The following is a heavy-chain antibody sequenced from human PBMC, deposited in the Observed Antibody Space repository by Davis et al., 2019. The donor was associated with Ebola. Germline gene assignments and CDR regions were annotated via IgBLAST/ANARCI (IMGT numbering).Heavy chain of an antibody. Sequence: SVKVSCKVSGYTLTELSMHWVRQAPGKGLEWMGGIIPIFGTANYAQKFQGRVTITADESTSTAYMELSSLRSEDTAVYYCARVKADSVRGPFDLWGRGTLVTVSS. D-gene: IGHD3-10*01. CDR2: IIPIFGTA. J-gene: IGHJ2*01. CDR3: ARVKADSVRGPFDL. CDR1: GYTLTELS. V-gene: IGHV1-69*13.